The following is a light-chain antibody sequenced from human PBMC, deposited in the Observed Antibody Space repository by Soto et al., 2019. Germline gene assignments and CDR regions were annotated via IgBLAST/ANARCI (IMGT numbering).Light chain of an antibody. V-gene: IGLV2-8*01. Sequence: QSALTQPASVSGSPGQSITISCTGTSSDVGGYSFVSWYQQHPGKAPKLIIHEVNQRPSGVPDRFSGSKSGNTASLTVSGLQAEDEGTYYCSSYGGYNNVVFGTGTKVTVL. CDR3: SSYGGYNNVV. J-gene: IGLJ1*01. CDR2: EVN. CDR1: SSDVGGYSF.